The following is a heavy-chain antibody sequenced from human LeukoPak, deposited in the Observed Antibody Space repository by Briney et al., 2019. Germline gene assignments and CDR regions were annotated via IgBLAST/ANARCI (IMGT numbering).Heavy chain of an antibody. D-gene: IGHD3-22*01. V-gene: IGHV4-38-2*02. CDR1: GYSISSGYY. CDR3: ASEYYYDTSGYYSLAF. J-gene: IGHJ4*02. Sequence: SETLSLTCTVSGYSISSGYYWGWIRQPPGKGLEWIGNIYHNGSANYNPSLKSRVTMSVDTSKNLFSLKLSSVTAADTAVYYCASEYYYDTSGYYSLAFWGQGTLVTVSS. CDR2: IYHNGSA.